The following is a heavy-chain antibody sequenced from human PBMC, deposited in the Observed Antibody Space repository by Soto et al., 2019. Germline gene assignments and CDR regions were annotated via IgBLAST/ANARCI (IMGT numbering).Heavy chain of an antibody. J-gene: IGHJ4*02. CDR3: ARDPATAKPEVVDF. CDR1: GYTFSDYY. Sequence: GASVKVSCKASGYTFSDYYIHWVRQAPGQGLEWMGWINPNSGGTKYAPKFQGGVTMTRDTSITTAYMELSRLRSGDTAVYYCARDPATAKPEVVDFWGQGTLVTVSS. D-gene: IGHD1-1*01. V-gene: IGHV1-2*02. CDR2: INPNSGGT.